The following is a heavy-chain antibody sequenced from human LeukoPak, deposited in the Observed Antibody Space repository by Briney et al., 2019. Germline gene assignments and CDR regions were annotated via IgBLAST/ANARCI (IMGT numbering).Heavy chain of an antibody. J-gene: IGHJ6*02. Sequence: ASVKVSCKASGYTFTSYGISWVRQAPGQGLEWMGIINPSGGSTSYAQKFQGRVTMTRDTSTSTVYMELSSLRSEDTAVYYCARDERSYGMDVWGQGTTVTVSS. CDR3: ARDERSYGMDV. CDR1: GYTFTSYG. V-gene: IGHV1-46*01. CDR2: INPSGGST.